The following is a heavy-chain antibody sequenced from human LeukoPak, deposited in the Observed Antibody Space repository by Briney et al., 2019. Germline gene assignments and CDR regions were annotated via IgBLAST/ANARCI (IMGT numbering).Heavy chain of an antibody. CDR1: GFTFSSYG. CDR2: IKQDGSEK. V-gene: IGHV3-7*01. J-gene: IGHJ4*02. Sequence: GGSLRLSCAASGFTFSSYGMHWVRQAPGKGLEWVANIKQDGSEKYYVDSVKGRFTISRDNAKNSLYLQMNSLRAEDTAVYYCARDRKRFGVPDYWGQGTLVTVSS. CDR3: ARDRKRFGVPDY. D-gene: IGHD3-10*01.